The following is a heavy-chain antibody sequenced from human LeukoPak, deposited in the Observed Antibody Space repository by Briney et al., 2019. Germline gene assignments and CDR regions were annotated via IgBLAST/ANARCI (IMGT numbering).Heavy chain of an antibody. J-gene: IGHJ6*02. Sequence: SETLSLTCTVSGGSISSYYWGWIRQPPGKGLEWIGYIYYRGSTNYNPSLKSRVTISVDTSKNQFSLKLSSVTAADTAVYYCARDSVTGSGSSKFGMDVWGQGTTVTVSS. CDR3: ARDSVTGSGSSKFGMDV. CDR1: GGSISSYY. CDR2: IYYRGST. V-gene: IGHV4-59*01. D-gene: IGHD3-10*01.